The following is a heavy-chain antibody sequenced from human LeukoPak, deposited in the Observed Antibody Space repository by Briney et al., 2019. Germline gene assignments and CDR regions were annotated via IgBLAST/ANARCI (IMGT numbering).Heavy chain of an antibody. CDR3: ARGRKYTSGYRVTELGSGYSDY. V-gene: IGHV4-38-2*02. CDR2: VYHSGKT. CDR1: GDSLRNGYY. J-gene: IGHJ4*02. Sequence: KSSETLSLTCSVSGDSLRNGYYWGFIRQPPGKGLEWIASVYHSGKTYCNPSLKSRASMSVDTSKNQFSLKLSSVTAADTAVYYCARGRKYTSGYRVTELGSGYSDYWGQGTLVTVSS. D-gene: IGHD5-18*01.